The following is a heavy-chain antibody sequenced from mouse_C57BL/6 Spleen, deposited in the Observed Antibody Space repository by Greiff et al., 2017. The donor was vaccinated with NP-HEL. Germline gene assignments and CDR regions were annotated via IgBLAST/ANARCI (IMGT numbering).Heavy chain of an antibody. CDR3: AKTGIYEGYFPGD. Sequence: QVQLQQPGAELVKPGASVKLSCKASGYTFTSYWMHWVKQRPGQGLEWIGMIHPNSGSTNYNEKFKSKATLTVDKSSSTAYMQLSSLTSEDSAVYYCAKTGIYEGYFPGDGGKGTTLTVST. CDR2: IHPNSGST. D-gene: IGHD2-3*01. CDR1: GYTFTSYW. J-gene: IGHJ2*01. V-gene: IGHV1-64*01.